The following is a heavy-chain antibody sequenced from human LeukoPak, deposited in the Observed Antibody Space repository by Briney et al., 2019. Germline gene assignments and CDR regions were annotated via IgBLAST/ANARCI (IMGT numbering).Heavy chain of an antibody. CDR3: ARRGKKIAVAGSHAFDI. CDR1: GYSFTSYW. V-gene: IGHV5-51*01. Sequence: GESLKISCKGSGYSFTSYWIGWVRQMPGKGLEWKGIIYPGDSDTRYSPSFQGQVTISADKSISTAYLQWSSLKASDTAMYYCARRGKKIAVAGSHAFDIWGQGTMVTVSS. D-gene: IGHD6-19*01. CDR2: IYPGDSDT. J-gene: IGHJ3*02.